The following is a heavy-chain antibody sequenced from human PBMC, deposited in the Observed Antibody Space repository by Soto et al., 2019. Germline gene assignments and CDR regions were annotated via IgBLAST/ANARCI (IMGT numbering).Heavy chain of an antibody. Sequence: GGSLRLSCAASGFTFSSYAMHWVRQAPGKGLEWVAVISYDGSNKYYADSVKGRFTISRDNSKNTLYLKMNSRRTEDTAGYYCARTELGYCSGGSCYRIVPGKKSPKYNWFDPWGQGTLVTVSS. V-gene: IGHV3-30-3*01. CDR1: GFTFSSYA. J-gene: IGHJ5*02. CDR2: ISYDGSNK. CDR3: ARTELGYCSGGSCYRIVPGKKSPKYNWFDP. D-gene: IGHD2-15*01.